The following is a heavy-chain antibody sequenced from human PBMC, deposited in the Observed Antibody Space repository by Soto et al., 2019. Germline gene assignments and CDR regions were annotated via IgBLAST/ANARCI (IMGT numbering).Heavy chain of an antibody. D-gene: IGHD1-26*01. CDR2: ISYDGSNK. CDR3: AKEGGSYSYYYYGMDV. CDR1: GFTFSSYG. Sequence: GGSLRLSCAASGFTFSSYGMHWVRQAPGKGLEWVAVISYDGSNKYYADSVKGRFTISRDNSKNTLYLQMNSLRAEDTAVYYCAKEGGSYSYYYYGMDVWGQGTTVTVSS. J-gene: IGHJ6*02. V-gene: IGHV3-30*18.